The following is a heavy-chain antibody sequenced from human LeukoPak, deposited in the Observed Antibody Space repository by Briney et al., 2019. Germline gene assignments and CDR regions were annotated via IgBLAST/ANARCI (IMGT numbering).Heavy chain of an antibody. D-gene: IGHD2-2*01. CDR1: GGSISSYY. Sequence: SETLSLTCTVSGGSISSYYWSWIRQPPGKGLEWIGYIYYSGSTNYNPSLKSRVTMSVDTSKNQFSLKLSSVTAADTAVYYCARTNEYQLLWRRGRWFDLWGQGTLVTVSS. V-gene: IGHV4-59*01. CDR2: IYYSGST. CDR3: ARTNEYQLLWRRGRWFDL. J-gene: IGHJ5*02.